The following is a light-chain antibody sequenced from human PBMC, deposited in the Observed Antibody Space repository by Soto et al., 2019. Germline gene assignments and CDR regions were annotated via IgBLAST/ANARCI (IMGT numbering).Light chain of an antibody. Sequence: QSVLTQPPSASGTPGQRVTISCSGSSSNIGSNYVYWYQQLPGTAPKLLLYRNDQRPSGVPDRLSGSKSGTSASLAISGLRSEDEADYYCAAWDDSLSGYYVFGTGTKVTVL. CDR2: RND. CDR1: SSNIGSNY. V-gene: IGLV1-47*01. J-gene: IGLJ1*01. CDR3: AAWDDSLSGYYV.